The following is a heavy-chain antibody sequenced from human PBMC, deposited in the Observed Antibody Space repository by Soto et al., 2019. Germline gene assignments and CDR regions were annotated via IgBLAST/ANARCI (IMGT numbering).Heavy chain of an antibody. Sequence: QVQLVQSGAEVKKPGASVKISCEASGYSFTSQYVHWVRQAPGQGLEWMGIINPNGGSTTYAQKFRGRVTMTRDTPTSTVYRGLSSLTSEDTAFYYCAREQGLRPGGGGTEPLDIWGQGTMVTVAS. J-gene: IGHJ3*02. CDR3: AREQGLRPGGGGTEPLDI. D-gene: IGHD5-12*01. V-gene: IGHV1-46*03. CDR1: GYSFTSQY. CDR2: INPNGGST.